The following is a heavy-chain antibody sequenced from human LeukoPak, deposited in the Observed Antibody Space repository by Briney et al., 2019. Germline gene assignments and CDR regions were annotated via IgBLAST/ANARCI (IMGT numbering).Heavy chain of an antibody. Sequence: SETLSLTCTVSGGSISSGDYYWGWIRQHPGKGQEWIGYIYYSGTTYYNPSLRSRVTISVDTSKNQFSLKLNSVTAADTAVYYCARDRYGGYDFDYWGQGTLVTVS. V-gene: IGHV4-31*03. CDR2: IYYSGTT. CDR3: ARDRYGGYDFDY. CDR1: GGSISSGDYY. D-gene: IGHD5-12*01. J-gene: IGHJ4*02.